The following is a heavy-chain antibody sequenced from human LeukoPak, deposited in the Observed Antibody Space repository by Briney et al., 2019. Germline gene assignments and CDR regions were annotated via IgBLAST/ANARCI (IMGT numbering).Heavy chain of an antibody. J-gene: IGHJ3*02. CDR2: MNPNSGNT. Sequence: GASVKVSCKASGYTFTSYDINWVRQATGQGLEWMGWMNPNSGNTGYAQKFQGRVTMTRNTSISTAYMELSSLRSEDTAVYYCARALVHCSSTSCRGGAFDIWGQGTMVTVSS. CDR3: ARALVHCSSTSCRGGAFDI. D-gene: IGHD2-2*01. V-gene: IGHV1-8*01. CDR1: GYTFTSYD.